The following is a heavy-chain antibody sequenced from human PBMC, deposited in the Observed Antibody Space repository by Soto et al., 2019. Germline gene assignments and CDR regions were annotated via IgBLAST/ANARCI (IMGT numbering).Heavy chain of an antibody. CDR2: INHSGST. CDR3: ARGVPYDYGDYVSDDKFDY. Sequence: SETLSLTCAVYVGSFSGYYWSWIRQPPGKGLEWIGEINHSGSTNYNPSLKSRVTKSVDTSKNQFSLKLSSVTAADTAVYYCARGVPYDYGDYVSDDKFDYWGQGTLVTSPQ. CDR1: VGSFSGYY. D-gene: IGHD4-17*01. J-gene: IGHJ4*02. V-gene: IGHV4-34*01.